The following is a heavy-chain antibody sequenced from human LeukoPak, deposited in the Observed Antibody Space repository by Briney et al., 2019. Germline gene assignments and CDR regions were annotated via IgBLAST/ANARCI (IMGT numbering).Heavy chain of an antibody. CDR3: ARVDYDFWSGYRYFDY. CDR2: IYYSGST. D-gene: IGHD3-3*01. V-gene: IGHV4-31*03. CDR1: GGSISSGGYY. J-gene: IGHJ4*02. Sequence: SETLSLTCTVSGGSISSGGYYWSWIRQHPGKGLEWIGYIYYSGSTYYNPSLKSRVTISVDTSKNQFSLKLSSVTAADTAVYYCARVDYDFWSGYRYFDYWSQGTLVTVSS.